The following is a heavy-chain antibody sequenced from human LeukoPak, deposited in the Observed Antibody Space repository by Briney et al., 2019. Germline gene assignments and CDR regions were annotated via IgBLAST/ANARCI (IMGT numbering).Heavy chain of an antibody. Sequence: GGSLRLSCAASGFTFSSYGMHWVRQAPGKGLEWVAVISYDGSNKYYADSVKGRFTISRDNSKNTLYLQMNSLRAEDTAVYYCATRREHYSSGWYPFGAFDIWGQGTMVTVSS. CDR3: ATRREHYSSGWYPFGAFDI. CDR2: ISYDGSNK. J-gene: IGHJ3*02. CDR1: GFTFSSYG. D-gene: IGHD6-19*01. V-gene: IGHV3-30*03.